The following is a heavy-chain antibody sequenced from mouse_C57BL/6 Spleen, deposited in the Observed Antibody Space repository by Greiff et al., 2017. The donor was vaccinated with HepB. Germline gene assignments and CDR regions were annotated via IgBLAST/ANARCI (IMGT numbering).Heavy chain of an antibody. J-gene: IGHJ2*01. CDR2: IDPENGDT. D-gene: IGHD2-4*01. V-gene: IGHV14-4*01. Sequence: VQLKESGAELVRPGATVKLSCTASGFNIKDDYMHWVKQRPEQGLEWIGWIDPENGDTEYASKFQGKATITADTSSNTAYLQLSSLTSEDTAVYYCTRGLRRGDYWGQGTTLTVSS. CDR1: GFNIKDDY. CDR3: TRGLRRGDY.